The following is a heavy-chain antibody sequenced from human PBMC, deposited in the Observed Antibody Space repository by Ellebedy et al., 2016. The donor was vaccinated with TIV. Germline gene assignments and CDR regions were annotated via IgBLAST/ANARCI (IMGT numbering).Heavy chain of an antibody. J-gene: IGHJ4*02. D-gene: IGHD3-16*01. CDR2: IDYSGST. CDR3: ARGGRGEKALYYFDY. CDR1: GGSIRSNY. V-gene: IGHV4-59*01. Sequence: MPSETLSLTCTVSGGSIRSNYWSWIRQPPGKGLERIGYIDYSGSTNYNPPLKSRVTISVDTSQNHFSLKLSSVTAADTAVYCCARGGRGEKALYYFDYWGQGTPVTGSS.